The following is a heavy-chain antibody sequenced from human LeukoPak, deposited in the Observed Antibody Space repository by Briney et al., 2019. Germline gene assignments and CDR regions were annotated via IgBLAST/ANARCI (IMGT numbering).Heavy chain of an antibody. J-gene: IGHJ4*02. CDR1: GFTVSTDF. Sequence: GGSLSLSCAASGFTVSTDFMSWVRQAPGKGLEWVSVIYRGGNTYYVDSVKGRFTISRDSSKNMVYLQMNSLRVEDTAVYYCARGGYSYGRPFDHWGQGTLVTVSS. V-gene: IGHV3-53*01. CDR3: ARGGYSYGRPFDH. CDR2: IYRGGNT. D-gene: IGHD5-18*01.